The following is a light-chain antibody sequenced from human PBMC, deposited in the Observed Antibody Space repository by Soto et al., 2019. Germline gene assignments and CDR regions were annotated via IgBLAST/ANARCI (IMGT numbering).Light chain of an antibody. V-gene: IGKV3D-20*02. CDR1: QSVSSNY. CDR2: GAS. J-gene: IGKJ2*01. CDR3: QHRSNWPMYT. Sequence: EIVLTQSPGTLSLSPGERATLSCRASQSVSSNYLAWYQQKPGQAPRLLIYGASSRATGVPDRFSGSGSGTDFTLTISSLEPEDFAVYYCQHRSNWPMYTFGQGTKVDIK.